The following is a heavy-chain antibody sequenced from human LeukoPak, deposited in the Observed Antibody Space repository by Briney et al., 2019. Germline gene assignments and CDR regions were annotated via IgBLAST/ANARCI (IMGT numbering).Heavy chain of an antibody. CDR1: GFTFDDYA. J-gene: IGHJ4*02. CDR3: VKDRAHYYGSGSYFDY. V-gene: IGHV3-9*03. Sequence: PGGSLRLSCAASGFTFDDYAMHRVRQAPGKGLEWVSVISWNSLNIVYADSVKGRFTVSRDNAKNSLYLQMNRQRPEDMALYFCVKDRAHYYGSGSYFDYWGQGTLVTVSS. D-gene: IGHD3-10*01. CDR2: ISWNSLNI.